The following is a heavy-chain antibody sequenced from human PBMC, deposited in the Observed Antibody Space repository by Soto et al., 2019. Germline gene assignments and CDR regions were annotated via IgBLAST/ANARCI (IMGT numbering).Heavy chain of an antibody. D-gene: IGHD2-2*01. V-gene: IGHV3-23*01. Sequence: GGSLRLSCAASGFTFSSYAMSWVRQAPGKGLEWVSAISGSGGSTYYADSVKGRFTISRDNSKNTLYLQMNSLRAEDTAVYYCAKPKSRPVVPAANDYYYGMDVWGQGTTVTVSS. CDR2: ISGSGGST. CDR1: GFTFSSYA. J-gene: IGHJ6*02. CDR3: AKPKSRPVVPAANDYYYGMDV.